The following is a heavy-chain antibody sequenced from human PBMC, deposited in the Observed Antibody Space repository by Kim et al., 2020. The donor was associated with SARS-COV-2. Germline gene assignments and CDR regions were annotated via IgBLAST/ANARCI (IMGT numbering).Heavy chain of an antibody. J-gene: IGHJ6*03. Sequence: GGSLRLSCAASGFTFGDYAMHWVRQAPGKGLEWVSGISWNSGSIGYADSVKGRFTISRDNAKNSLYLQMNSLRAEDTALYYCAKEYDCSSTSCYTFGYYYYYYYMDVWGKGTTVTVSS. CDR1: GFTFGDYA. CDR3: AKEYDCSSTSCYTFGYYYYYYYMDV. V-gene: IGHV3-9*01. D-gene: IGHD2-2*02. CDR2: ISWNSGSI.